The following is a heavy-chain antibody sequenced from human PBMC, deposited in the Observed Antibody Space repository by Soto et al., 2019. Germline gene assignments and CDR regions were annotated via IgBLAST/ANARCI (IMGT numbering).Heavy chain of an antibody. CDR2: IYGGGTT. Sequence: PGGSLRLSCAASGFAVSSKYMTWVRQAPGKGLEWVSVIYGGGTTYYADSVKGRSTISRDTSKNTLYLQMNSLRAEDTAVYYCVQTTGWPGFDFWGQGTLVTVSS. CDR1: GFAVSSKY. J-gene: IGHJ4*02. V-gene: IGHV3-53*01. CDR3: VQTTGWPGFDF. D-gene: IGHD6-19*01.